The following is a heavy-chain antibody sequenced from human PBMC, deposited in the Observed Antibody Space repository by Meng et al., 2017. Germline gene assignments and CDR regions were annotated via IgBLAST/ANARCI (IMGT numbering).Heavy chain of an antibody. V-gene: IGHV1-2*06. CDR2: INPKSGDT. Sequence: QVQWVQAGAEVNKPGASVKVSCKPSGYNVPDYYIHWVRRAPGQGREWMGRINPKSGDTHYAQKFQARVTMTGDTSISTAYMELSGLRSDDTAMYYCARDEDISAAGKLFGDYWGQGTLVTVSS. J-gene: IGHJ4*02. CDR3: ARDEDISAAGKLFGDY. CDR1: GYNVPDYY. D-gene: IGHD6-25*01.